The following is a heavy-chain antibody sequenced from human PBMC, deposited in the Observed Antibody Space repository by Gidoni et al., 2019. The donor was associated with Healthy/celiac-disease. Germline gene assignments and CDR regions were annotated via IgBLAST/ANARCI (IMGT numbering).Heavy chain of an antibody. CDR2: ISYDGSNK. V-gene: IGHV3-30-3*01. Sequence: QVQLVESGGGVVQPGRSLRLSCAASGFTFSSYAMHWVRQAPGKGLEWVAVISYDGSNKYYADSVKGRFTISRDNSKNTLYLQMNSLRAEDTAVYYCARAMNYDSSGYHFDYWGQGTLVTVSS. D-gene: IGHD3-22*01. CDR1: GFTFSSYA. J-gene: IGHJ4*02. CDR3: ARAMNYDSSGYHFDY.